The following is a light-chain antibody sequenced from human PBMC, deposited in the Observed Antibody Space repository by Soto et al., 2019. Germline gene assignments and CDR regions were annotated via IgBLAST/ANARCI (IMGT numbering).Light chain of an antibody. CDR1: QSVSRK. J-gene: IGKJ1*01. Sequence: EIVMAQSPARLSVSPGERATLSCRASQSVSRKLAWYQQTRGQAPRLLIYGASTRATGVPARFSGSGSGTEFTLTISTLQSEDFAVYHCQQYDKWPRTFGQGTKVDIK. V-gene: IGKV3-15*01. CDR2: GAS. CDR3: QQYDKWPRT.